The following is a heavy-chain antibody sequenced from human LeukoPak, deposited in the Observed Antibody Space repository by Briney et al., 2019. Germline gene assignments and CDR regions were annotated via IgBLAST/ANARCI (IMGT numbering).Heavy chain of an antibody. V-gene: IGHV4-59*01. CDR1: GGSISSYF. Sequence: SETLSLTCTVSGGSISSYFWTWIRQPPGKELEWIGYIYYSGSTNYNPSLKSRVTISVDTSKNQFSLRLSSVTAADTAVYYCAREDYSDAFDIWGRGTMVIVSS. CDR3: AREDYSDAFDI. J-gene: IGHJ3*02. CDR2: IYYSGST. D-gene: IGHD3-10*01.